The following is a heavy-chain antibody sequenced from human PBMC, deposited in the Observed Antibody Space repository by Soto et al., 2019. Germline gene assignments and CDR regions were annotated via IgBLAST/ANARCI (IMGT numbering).Heavy chain of an antibody. CDR3: ARHHVIAALYNYYYYGMDV. Sequence: PGESLKISCQGSGYSFTSYWISWVRQMPGKGLEWMGRIDPSGSYTNYSPSFQGHVTISADKSISTAYLQWSSLKASDTAMYYCARHHVIAALYNYYYYGMDVWGQGTTVTVSS. V-gene: IGHV5-10-1*01. CDR2: IDPSGSYT. D-gene: IGHD6-6*01. J-gene: IGHJ6*02. CDR1: GYSFTSYW.